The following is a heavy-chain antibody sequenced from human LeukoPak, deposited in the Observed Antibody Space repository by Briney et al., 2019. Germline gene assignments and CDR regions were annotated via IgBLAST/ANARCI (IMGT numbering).Heavy chain of an antibody. CDR3: ARSNGMDV. J-gene: IGHJ6*02. CDR2: IKQDGSEK. CDR1: GFTFSSYA. V-gene: IGHV3-7*01. Sequence: GGSLRLSCAASGFTFSSYAMSWVRQAPGKGLEWVANIKQDGSEKYYVDSVKGRFTISRDNAKNSLYLQMNSLRAEDTAVYYCARSNGMDVWGQGTTVTVSS.